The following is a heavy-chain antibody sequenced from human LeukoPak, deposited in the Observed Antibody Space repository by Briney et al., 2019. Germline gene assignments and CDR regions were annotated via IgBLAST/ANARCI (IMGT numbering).Heavy chain of an antibody. V-gene: IGHV1-2*02. J-gene: IGHJ4*02. CDR1: GYTFTGYY. CDR3: ARALLGEPADY. CDR2: INPNSGDT. Sequence: ASVKVSCKASGYTFTGYYMHWVRQAPGQGLEWMGWINPNSGDTNYAQKFQGRVTMTRDTSISTAYMELSRLRSDDTAVYYCARALLGEPADYWGQGTLVTVSS. D-gene: IGHD1-14*01.